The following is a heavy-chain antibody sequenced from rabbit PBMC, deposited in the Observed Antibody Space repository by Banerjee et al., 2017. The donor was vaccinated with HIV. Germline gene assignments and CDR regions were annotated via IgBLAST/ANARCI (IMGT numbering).Heavy chain of an antibody. V-gene: IGHV1S40*01. Sequence: QSLEESGGDLVKPGASLTLSCKASGVSFSFSSYMCWVRQAPGKGLEWIACIDTGSSGFTYFAAWAKGRFTISKTSSTTVTLQVTSLTAADTATYFCARDLTGVIGWNFGWWGPGTLVTVS. CDR2: IDTGSSGFT. D-gene: IGHD1-1*01. CDR1: GVSFSFSSY. CDR3: ARDLTGVIGWNFGW. J-gene: IGHJ4*01.